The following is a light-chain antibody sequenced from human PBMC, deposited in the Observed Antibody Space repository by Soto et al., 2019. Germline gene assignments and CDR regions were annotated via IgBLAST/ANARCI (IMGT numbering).Light chain of an antibody. J-gene: IGKJ2*01. V-gene: IGKV3-20*01. CDR2: GVF. CDR1: QSVRSNY. Sequence: ETVLTQSPGTVSLYPGERATLSCTTSQSVRSNYLAWYQQKPGQAPRLVVYGVFNRATGIPDRFSGSGSGTDFTLTISGLEPEDSAVYYCQNYDGSPRTVGQGIKLEI. CDR3: QNYDGSPRT.